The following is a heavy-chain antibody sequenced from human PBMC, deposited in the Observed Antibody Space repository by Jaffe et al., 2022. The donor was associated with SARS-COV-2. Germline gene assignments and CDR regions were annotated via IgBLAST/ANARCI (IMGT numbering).Heavy chain of an antibody. V-gene: IGHV1-24*01. Sequence: QVQLVQSGAEVKKPGASVKVSCKVSGYTLTELSMHWVRQAPGKGLEWMGGFDPEDGETIYAQKFQGRVTMTEDTSTDTAYMELSSLRSEDTAVYYCAVLPAAIRGLISWFDPWGQGTLVTVSS. CDR2: FDPEDGET. CDR1: GYTLTELS. D-gene: IGHD2-2*01. CDR3: AVLPAAIRGLISWFDP. J-gene: IGHJ5*02.